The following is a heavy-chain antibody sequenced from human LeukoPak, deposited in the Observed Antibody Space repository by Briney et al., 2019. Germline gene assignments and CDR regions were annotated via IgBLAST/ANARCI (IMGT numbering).Heavy chain of an antibody. V-gene: IGHV3-33*01. CDR3: AREGPRGNSQFDY. Sequence: PGGSLRLSCAASGFTFINYGMHWVRQAPGKGLEWVALIWYDGSNKYYTDSVKGRLTISRDNSKDTLFLQMNSLRVEDTAVYYCAREGPRGNSQFDYWGQGTLVTVSS. D-gene: IGHD4-23*01. J-gene: IGHJ4*02. CDR1: GFTFINYG. CDR2: IWYDGSNK.